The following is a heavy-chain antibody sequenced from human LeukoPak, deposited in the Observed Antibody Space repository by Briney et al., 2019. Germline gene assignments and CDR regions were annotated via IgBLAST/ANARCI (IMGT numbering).Heavy chain of an antibody. V-gene: IGHV3-53*01. D-gene: IGHD2-2*01. CDR1: GFTVSSNY. CDR2: IYSGGST. CDR3: ASTNCSSTSCFDY. Sequence: GGSLRLSCAASGFTVSSNYRSGVRQAQGKGLEWVSVIYSGGSTYYADSVKGRFTISRDNSKNTLYLQMNSLRAEDTAVYYCASTNCSSTSCFDYWGQGTLVTVSS. J-gene: IGHJ4*02.